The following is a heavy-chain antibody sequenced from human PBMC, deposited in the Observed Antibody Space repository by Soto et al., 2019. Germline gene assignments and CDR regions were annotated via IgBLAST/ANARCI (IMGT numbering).Heavy chain of an antibody. Sequence: VPLVESGGGVVQPGGSLRLSCAASGFSFNTWMHWVRQAPGKGLVWLSRINSAGSSTTYADSVEGRFFVSRDNAKNTLYLQINSLTADDTAVYYCTRGASGYGNFDYWGQGVLLTVSS. CDR1: GFSFNTW. D-gene: IGHD5-12*01. J-gene: IGHJ4*02. CDR2: INSAGSST. V-gene: IGHV3-74*01. CDR3: TRGASGYGNFDY.